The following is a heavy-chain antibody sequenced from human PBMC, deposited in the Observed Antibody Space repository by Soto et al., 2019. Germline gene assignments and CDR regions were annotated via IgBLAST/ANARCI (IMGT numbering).Heavy chain of an antibody. V-gene: IGHV4-4*02. Sequence: NPSETLSLTCAVSGGSISSSNWWSWVRQPPGKGLEWIGEIYHSGSTNYNPSLKSRVTISVDKSKNQFSLKLSSVTAADTAVYYCASGIAAAGTWFDPWGQGTLVTVSS. D-gene: IGHD6-13*01. CDR1: GGSISSSNW. J-gene: IGHJ5*02. CDR2: IYHSGST. CDR3: ASGIAAAGTWFDP.